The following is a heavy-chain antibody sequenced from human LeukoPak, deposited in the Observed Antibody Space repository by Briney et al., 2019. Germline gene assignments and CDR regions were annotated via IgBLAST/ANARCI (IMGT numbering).Heavy chain of an antibody. Sequence: TGGSLRLSCAASGFTFSDYYMSWIRQAPGKGLEWVSYISSSGSTIYYADSVKGRFIISRDNAKNSLYLQINSLRAEDTAVYYCAGETRYYYDPWGQGTLVTVSS. CDR1: GFTFSDYY. V-gene: IGHV3-11*01. J-gene: IGHJ5*02. D-gene: IGHD3-10*01. CDR3: AGETRYYYDP. CDR2: ISSSGSTI.